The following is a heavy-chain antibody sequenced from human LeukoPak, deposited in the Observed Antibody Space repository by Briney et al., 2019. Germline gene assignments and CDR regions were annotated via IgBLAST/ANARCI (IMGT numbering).Heavy chain of an antibody. Sequence: ASVKVSCKASGYTFTSYYMHWVRQAPGQGLEWMGIINPSGGSTSYAQKFQGRVTMTRDTSTSTVYMELSSLRSEDTAVYYCARDGGIAARLWWFDPWGQGTLVTVSS. CDR3: ARDGGIAARLWWFDP. V-gene: IGHV1-46*01. CDR2: INPSGGST. J-gene: IGHJ5*02. CDR1: GYTFTSYY. D-gene: IGHD6-6*01.